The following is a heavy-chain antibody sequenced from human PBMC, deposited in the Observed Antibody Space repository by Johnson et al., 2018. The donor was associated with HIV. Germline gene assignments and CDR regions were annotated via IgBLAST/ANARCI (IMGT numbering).Heavy chain of an antibody. CDR1: GFTFSSFG. CDR3: ARAVGISWVVNDAFDI. J-gene: IGHJ3*02. D-gene: IGHD2-15*01. V-gene: IGHV3-7*03. CDR2: INQDGSET. Sequence: VHLVESGGGLVKPGGSLRLSCAASGFTFSSFGMHWVHQAPAKGLEWVANINQDGSETYYVYSVKGRFTISRDNAKTSLFLQMSSLRAEDTALYYCARAVGISWVVNDAFDIWGQGTMVTVSS.